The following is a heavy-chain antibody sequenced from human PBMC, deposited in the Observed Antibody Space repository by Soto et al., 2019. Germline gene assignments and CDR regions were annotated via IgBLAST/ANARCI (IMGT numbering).Heavy chain of an antibody. Sequence: ASVXVSFKACVYTFTSYYMHCGRRAPGQGLEWMGWVNPGNGTTSFAQKFQGRVTMTRDTSISTAYMELSGLRSDDTAKYYCARAPHDHFDHRGHGPLVTVSS. D-gene: IGHD3-16*01. CDR1: VYTFTSYY. CDR3: ARAPHDHFDH. V-gene: IGHV1-2*02. J-gene: IGHJ4*01. CDR2: VNPGNGTT.